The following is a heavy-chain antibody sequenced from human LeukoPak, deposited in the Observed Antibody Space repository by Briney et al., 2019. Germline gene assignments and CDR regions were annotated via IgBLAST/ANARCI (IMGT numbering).Heavy chain of an antibody. CDR1: GGSISSGSYY. Sequence: SETLSLTCTVSGGSISSGSYYWSWIRQPAGKGLEWIGRIYTSGSTYYNPSLQSRVTISIDTSKNQFSLKLRFVTAADTAVYYCARVRCSGGSCPYYYYYYYMDVWGKGTTVTVSS. J-gene: IGHJ6*03. D-gene: IGHD2-15*01. CDR2: IYTSGST. CDR3: ARVRCSGGSCPYYYYYYYMDV. V-gene: IGHV4-61*02.